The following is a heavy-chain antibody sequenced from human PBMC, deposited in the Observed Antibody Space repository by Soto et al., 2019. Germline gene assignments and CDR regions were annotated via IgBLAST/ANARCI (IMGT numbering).Heavy chain of an antibody. V-gene: IGHV2-5*02. CDR1: GFSVSTSGVG. CDR2: ISWDDDS. J-gene: IGHJ6*03. Sequence: QITLKESGPTLVNPTQTLTLTCTFSGFSVSTSGVGVGWIRQPPGKALEWLALISWDDDSRYSPSLRSRLTITKDTSKNQVVLTMTDIDPVDTAKYYCARGYSYYFMDVWGKGTTVTVSS. CDR3: ARGYSYYFMDV.